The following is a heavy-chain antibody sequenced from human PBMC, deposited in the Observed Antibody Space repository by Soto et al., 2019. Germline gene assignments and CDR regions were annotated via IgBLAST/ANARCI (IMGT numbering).Heavy chain of an antibody. CDR1: GYTFTGYY. D-gene: IGHD3-22*01. CDR2: INPNSGGT. CDR3: ARELTYYYDSSGPRDAFDI. Sequence: APVKVSCKASGYTFTGYYMHWVRQAPVQGLEWMGWINPNSGGTNYAQKFQGWVTMTRDTSISTAYMELSRLRSDDTAVYYCARELTYYYDSSGPRDAFDIWGQGTMVTVSS. V-gene: IGHV1-2*04. J-gene: IGHJ3*02.